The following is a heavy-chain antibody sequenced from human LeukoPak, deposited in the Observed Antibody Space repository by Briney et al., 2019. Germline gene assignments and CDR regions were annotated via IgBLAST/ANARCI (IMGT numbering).Heavy chain of an antibody. J-gene: IGHJ4*02. CDR1: GFTFSSDA. D-gene: IGHD6-13*01. Sequence: PGGSLRLSCAASGFTFSSDAMSWVRQAPAKGLVWVSRINSDGSSTTYADSVKGRFTISRDNAKNTLYLQMNSLRAEDTAVYYCARVGYSSIWYVDYWGQGTLVTVSS. V-gene: IGHV3-74*01. CDR3: ARVGYSSIWYVDY. CDR2: INSDGSST.